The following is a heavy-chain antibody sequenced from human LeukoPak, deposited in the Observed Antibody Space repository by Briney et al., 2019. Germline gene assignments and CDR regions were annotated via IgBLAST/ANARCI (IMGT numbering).Heavy chain of an antibody. CDR2: IKQDGSEK. CDR1: GFTFSSYG. V-gene: IGHV3-7*01. D-gene: IGHD5-12*01. Sequence: GGSLRLSCAVSGFTFSSYGMHWVRQAPGKGLEWVANIKQDGSEKHYVDSVKGRFTIFRDNTKNSLYLQMNTLTHEDTAVYYCARVWMGSFDPWGQGTLVTVSS. CDR3: ARVWMGSFDP. J-gene: IGHJ5*02.